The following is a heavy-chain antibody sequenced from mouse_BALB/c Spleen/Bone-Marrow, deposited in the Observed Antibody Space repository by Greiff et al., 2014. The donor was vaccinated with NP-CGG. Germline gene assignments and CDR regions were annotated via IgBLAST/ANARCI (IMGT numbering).Heavy chain of an antibody. CDR1: GFSLTDYG. J-gene: IGHJ4*01. D-gene: IGHD2-10*02. CDR2: IWGDGTT. CDR3: AREKYGNYYAMGY. Sequence: VKLMESGPGLVAPSQSLSITCTVSGFSLTDYGINWVRQPPGKGLEWLGMIWGDGTTDYNSALRSRLSINKDNSRSQVFLKMNSLQTEDTARYYCAREKYGNYYAMGYWGQGTSVTVSS. V-gene: IGHV2-6-7*01.